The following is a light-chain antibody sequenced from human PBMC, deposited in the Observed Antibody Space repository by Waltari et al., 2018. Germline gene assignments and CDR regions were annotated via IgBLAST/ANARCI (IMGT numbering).Light chain of an antibody. CDR1: RRYVGAYKL. CDR2: EVT. CDR3: SSYGSSRNVI. V-gene: IGLV2-23*02. Sequence: SALTQPAPRSGSSGPSVPIPRPGTRRYVGAYKLFSWYQQHPGKAPKLMIYEVTHRPSGVSYRFSGSKSGNTASLTISGLQTEDEADYYCSSYGSSRNVIFGGGTKLTVL. J-gene: IGLJ2*01.